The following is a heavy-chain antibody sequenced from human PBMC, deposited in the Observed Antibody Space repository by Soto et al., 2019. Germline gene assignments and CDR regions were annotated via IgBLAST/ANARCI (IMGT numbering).Heavy chain of an antibody. CDR3: ARTLSRYCSGGSCYSNDAFDI. CDR1: GYSFTSYW. CDR2: IYPGDSDT. Sequence: GESLKISCKGSGYSFTSYWIGWVRQMPGKGLEWMGIIYPGDSDTRYSPSFQGQVTISADKSISTAYLQWSSLKASDTAMYYCARTLSRYCSGGSCYSNDAFDIWGQGTMVTVSS. D-gene: IGHD2-15*01. V-gene: IGHV5-51*01. J-gene: IGHJ3*02.